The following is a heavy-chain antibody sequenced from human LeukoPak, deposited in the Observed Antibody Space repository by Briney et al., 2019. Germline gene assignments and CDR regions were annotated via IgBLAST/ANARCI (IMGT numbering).Heavy chain of an antibody. Sequence: RRSLRLSCEASGTTFSIYALHWFRQAPGKGLEWVAVISNDGTAEDYADSVKGRFIISRDNTKNTLYLQMNGLKVEDTAVYYCARDGCSTTSCNRWFDPWGQGTLVTVSS. D-gene: IGHD2-2*01. CDR2: ISNDGTAE. J-gene: IGHJ5*02. CDR3: ARDGCSTTSCNRWFDP. V-gene: IGHV3-30*01. CDR1: GTTFSIYA.